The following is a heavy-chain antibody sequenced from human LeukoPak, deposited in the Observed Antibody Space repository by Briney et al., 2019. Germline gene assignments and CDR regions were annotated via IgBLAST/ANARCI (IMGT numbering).Heavy chain of an antibody. CDR1: GGTFSSYA. D-gene: IGHD1-26*01. Sequence: ASVKVSCKASGGTFSSYAISWVRQAPGQGLEWMGGIIPIFGTANYAQKFQGRVTITTDESTSTAYMELSSLRSEDTAVYYCARHSGSYLAAFDIWGQGTMVTVSS. V-gene: IGHV1-69*05. J-gene: IGHJ3*02. CDR3: ARHSGSYLAAFDI. CDR2: IIPIFGTA.